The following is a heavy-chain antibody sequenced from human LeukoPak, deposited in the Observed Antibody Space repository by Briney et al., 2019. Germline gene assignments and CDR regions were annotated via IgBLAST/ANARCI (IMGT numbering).Heavy chain of an antibody. D-gene: IGHD6-6*01. Sequence: GASVKVSCKASGYTVTSYGISGVRQAPGQGLEWMGWISAYNGNTNYAQKLQGRVTMTTDTSTSTACMELRSLRSDDTAVYYCARGGSSKGYYYMDVWGKGTTVTVSS. CDR2: ISAYNGNT. J-gene: IGHJ6*03. V-gene: IGHV1-18*01. CDR1: GYTVTSYG. CDR3: ARGGSSKGYYYMDV.